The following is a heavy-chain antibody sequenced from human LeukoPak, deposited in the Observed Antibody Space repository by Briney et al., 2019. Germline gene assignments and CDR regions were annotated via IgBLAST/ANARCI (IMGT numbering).Heavy chain of an antibody. D-gene: IGHD3-10*01. Sequence: PSETLSLTCAVYGGSFSGYYWGRIRQPPGKGLEWIGEINHSGSTNYNPSLKSRVTISVDTSKNQFSLKLSSVTAADTAVYYCARIWWLRVRGNLAFDIWGQGTMVTVSS. CDR3: ARIWWLRVRGNLAFDI. J-gene: IGHJ3*02. V-gene: IGHV4-34*01. CDR1: GGSFSGYY. CDR2: INHSGST.